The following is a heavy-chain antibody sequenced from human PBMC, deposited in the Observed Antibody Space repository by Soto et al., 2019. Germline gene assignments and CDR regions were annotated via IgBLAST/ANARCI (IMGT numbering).Heavy chain of an antibody. V-gene: IGHV3-7*03. J-gene: IGHJ4*02. CDR2: IKQDGSEK. CDR3: AREGFIAARTIDY. D-gene: IGHD6-6*01. Sequence: GGSLRLSSAASGFTFSSYWMSWVRQAPGKGLEGVANIKQDGSEKYYVDSVKGRFTISRDNAKNSLYLQMNSLRAEDTAVYYCAREGFIAARTIDYWGQGTLVTVYS. CDR1: GFTFSSYW.